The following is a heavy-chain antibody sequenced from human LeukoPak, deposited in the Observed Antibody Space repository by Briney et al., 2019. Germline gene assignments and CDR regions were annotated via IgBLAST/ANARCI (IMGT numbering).Heavy chain of an antibody. CDR3: ARSVHYLLETGYNENHYYFLDV. CDR2: INHSGRT. J-gene: IGHJ6*03. D-gene: IGHD5-12*01. V-gene: IGHV4-34*01. CDR1: GGSFNGYY. Sequence: SETLSLTCAVYGGSFNGYYWSWIRQSPGKGLEWIGEINHSGRTNYNPSLTSRVTLSEDTSKSQFSLQLRSVTAADTAVYYCARSVHYLLETGYNENHYYFLDVWGKGTTVTISS.